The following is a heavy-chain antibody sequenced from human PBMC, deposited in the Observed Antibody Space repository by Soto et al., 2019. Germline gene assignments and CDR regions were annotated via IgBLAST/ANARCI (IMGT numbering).Heavy chain of an antibody. CDR1: GGTFSSYA. CDR3: ARRGQLEQYYYSYYGMDV. V-gene: IGHV1-69*13. CDR2: IIPIFGTA. D-gene: IGHD1-1*01. J-gene: IGHJ6*02. Sequence: SVKVSCKASGGTFSSYAISWVRQAPGQGLEWMGGIIPIFGTANYAQKFQGRVTITADESTSTAYMELSSLRSEDTAVYYCARRGQLEQYYYSYYGMDVWGQGTTVTVSS.